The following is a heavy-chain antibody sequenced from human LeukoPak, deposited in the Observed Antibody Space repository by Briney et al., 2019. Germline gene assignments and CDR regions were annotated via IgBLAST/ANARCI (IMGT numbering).Heavy chain of an antibody. J-gene: IGHJ6*03. D-gene: IGHD3-10*01. V-gene: IGHV3-23*01. CDR1: RVTFSSYV. CDR2: ISGSGGST. CDR3: AKGAMVRGDEPQYCYYMDV. Sequence: VGSLRLSSAASRVTFSSYVMSSGREAPGEGREWGSAISGSGGSTYYASSVKGGFTISRDNSKNTLYLQMNRLRAEDTAVYYCAKGAMVRGDEPQYCYYMDVWGKGTTVTVSS.